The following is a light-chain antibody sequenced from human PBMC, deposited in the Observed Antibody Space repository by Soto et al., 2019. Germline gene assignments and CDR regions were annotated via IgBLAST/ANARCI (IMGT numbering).Light chain of an antibody. Sequence: EFVLTQSPGTLSLSPGERATLSCRASQSLSGTYLAWYQQKPGQAPRLLIYDASSRATGIPDRFSGSVSGPDFSLSISRLEPEDFAVYYCQQYGSSLPFGQGTKVDIK. J-gene: IGKJ1*01. CDR1: QSLSGTY. CDR3: QQYGSSLP. V-gene: IGKV3-20*01. CDR2: DAS.